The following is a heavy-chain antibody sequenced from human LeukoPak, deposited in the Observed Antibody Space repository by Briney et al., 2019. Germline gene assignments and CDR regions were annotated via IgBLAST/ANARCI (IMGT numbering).Heavy chain of an antibody. Sequence: GGSLRLSCAASGFTFSSYAMSWVRQAPGKGLEWVSAISGSGGSTYYADSVKGRFTISRDNSKNTLYLQMNSLRAEDTAVYYCAKEGGIVVPAVDYFDYWGQGTLVTVSS. CDR1: GFTFSSYA. D-gene: IGHD2-2*01. CDR2: ISGSGGST. CDR3: AKEGGIVVPAVDYFDY. V-gene: IGHV3-23*01. J-gene: IGHJ4*02.